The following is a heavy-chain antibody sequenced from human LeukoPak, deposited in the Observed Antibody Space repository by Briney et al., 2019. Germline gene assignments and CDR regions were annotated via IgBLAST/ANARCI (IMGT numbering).Heavy chain of an antibody. Sequence: GGSLRLSCAASGFTFSSYAMSWVRQAPGKGLGWVSAISGSGGSTYYADSVKGRFTISRDNSKNTLYLQMNSLRAEDTAVYYCAKGDYYYDSSGYPFDYWGQGTLVTVSS. D-gene: IGHD3-22*01. CDR3: AKGDYYYDSSGYPFDY. J-gene: IGHJ4*02. CDR1: GFTFSSYA. V-gene: IGHV3-23*01. CDR2: ISGSGGST.